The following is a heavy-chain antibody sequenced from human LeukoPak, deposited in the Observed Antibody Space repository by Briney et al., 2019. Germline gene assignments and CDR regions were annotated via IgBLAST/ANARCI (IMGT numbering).Heavy chain of an antibody. Sequence: SETLSLTCAVYGGSFSGYYWSWIRQPPGRGLEWIGEINHSGSTNYNPSLKSRVTISVDTSKNQFSLKLSSVTAADTAVYYCARGAVLLWFGELFRPGALDIWGQGTMVTVSS. D-gene: IGHD3-10*01. CDR2: INHSGST. V-gene: IGHV4-34*01. CDR3: ARGAVLLWFGELFRPGALDI. J-gene: IGHJ3*02. CDR1: GGSFSGYY.